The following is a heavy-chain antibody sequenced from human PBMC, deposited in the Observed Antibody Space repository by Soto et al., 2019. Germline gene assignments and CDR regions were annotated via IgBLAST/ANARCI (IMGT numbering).Heavy chain of an antibody. Sequence: PSETLSLTCTVSGGSITGNYWSWIRQPPGKGLEWVGYIYYTGNTYVKPSLKSRVTMSVDTSGNRFSLKLSSVTAADTAVYYCAKTPIGYCSGGTCSNWFDPWGQGTLVTVAS. D-gene: IGHD2-15*01. J-gene: IGHJ5*02. CDR1: GGSITGNY. CDR3: AKTPIGYCSGGTCSNWFDP. CDR2: IYYTGNT. V-gene: IGHV4-59*08.